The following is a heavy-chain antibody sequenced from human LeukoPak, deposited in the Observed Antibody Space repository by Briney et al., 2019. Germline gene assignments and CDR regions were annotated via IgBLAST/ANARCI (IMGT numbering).Heavy chain of an antibody. V-gene: IGHV3-23*01. Sequence: GGSLRLSCAASGFTFSSHAMSWVRQAPGKGLEWVSAISGSGGSTYYADSVKGRFTISRDNSKNTLYLQMNSLRAEDTAVYYCAKDGVLWFGDYYYYGMDVWGKGTTVTVSS. CDR2: ISGSGGST. D-gene: IGHD3-10*01. CDR3: AKDGVLWFGDYYYYGMDV. CDR1: GFTFSSHA. J-gene: IGHJ6*04.